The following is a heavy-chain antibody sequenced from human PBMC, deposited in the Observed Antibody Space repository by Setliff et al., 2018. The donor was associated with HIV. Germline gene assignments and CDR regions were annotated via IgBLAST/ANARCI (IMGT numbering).Heavy chain of an antibody. J-gene: IGHJ6*03. CDR3: ARDPPCSGGSCYPRDYYYYMDV. Sequence: ASVKVSCKASGYIFTDYFIHWVRQAPGQGLEWMGWISPQNGDRKIPQRFRGRVTMTRDTSISTAYMELTGLTSDDTAVYYCARDPPCSGGSCYPRDYYYYMDVWGKGTTVTVSS. CDR1: GYIFTDYF. CDR2: ISPQNGDR. V-gene: IGHV1-2*02. D-gene: IGHD2-15*01.